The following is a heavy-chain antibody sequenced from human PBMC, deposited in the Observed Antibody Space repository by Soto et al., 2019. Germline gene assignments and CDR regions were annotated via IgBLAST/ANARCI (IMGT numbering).Heavy chain of an antibody. CDR2: IIPIFGAA. Sequence: GASVKVSCKASGGTFRSYAISRARQAPGQGLEWMGGIIPIFGAANYAQKFQGRVTITADKSTSTAYMELSSLRSEDTAVYYCARDTPRYYYDSSGLTLDVWGQGTTVTVS. CDR3: ARDTPRYYYDSSGLTLDV. J-gene: IGHJ6*02. CDR1: GGTFRSYA. D-gene: IGHD3-22*01. V-gene: IGHV1-69*06.